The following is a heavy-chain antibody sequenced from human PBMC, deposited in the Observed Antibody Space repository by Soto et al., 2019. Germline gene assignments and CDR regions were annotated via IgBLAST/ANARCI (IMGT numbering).Heavy chain of an antibody. D-gene: IGHD3-16*01. Sequence: QVQLVQSGAEVKKPGASVKVSCKASGYTFTSYAMHWVRQAPGQRLEWMGWINAGNGNTKYSQKFQGRVTITRDTYASTAYMELSSLRSKDTAVYYCARTVCYYYGMDVWGQGTTVTVSS. V-gene: IGHV1-3*01. CDR2: INAGNGNT. CDR1: GYTFTSYA. J-gene: IGHJ6*02. CDR3: ARTVCYYYGMDV.